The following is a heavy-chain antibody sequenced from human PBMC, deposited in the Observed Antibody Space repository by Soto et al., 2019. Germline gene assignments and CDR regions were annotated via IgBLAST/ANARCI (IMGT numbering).Heavy chain of an antibody. J-gene: IGHJ4*02. V-gene: IGHV4-38-2*01. CDR2: FYYGGSA. Sequence: SETLSLTCDVSGYSITSGYYWGWVRQPPGKGLEWIGSFYYGGSAFYNPSLKSRVTISVDASKNNFSLRLTSVTAADTAVYFCTRVVAGLDYWGQGILVTVSS. D-gene: IGHD6-19*01. CDR3: TRVVAGLDY. CDR1: GYSITSGYY.